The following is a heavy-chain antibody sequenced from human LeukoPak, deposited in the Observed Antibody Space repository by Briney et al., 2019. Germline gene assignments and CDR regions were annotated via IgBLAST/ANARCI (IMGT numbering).Heavy chain of an antibody. CDR2: ISYDGSNK. V-gene: IGHV3-30*18. CDR3: AKELAGGYSSGWYARNYYYGMDV. Sequence: GGSLRLSCAASGFTFSSYGMHWVRQAPGKGLEWVAVISYDGSNKYYAASVKGRFTISRDNSKNTLYLQMNSLRAEDTAVYYCAKELAGGYSSGWYARNYYYGMDVWGQGTTVTVSS. J-gene: IGHJ6*02. D-gene: IGHD6-19*01. CDR1: GFTFSSYG.